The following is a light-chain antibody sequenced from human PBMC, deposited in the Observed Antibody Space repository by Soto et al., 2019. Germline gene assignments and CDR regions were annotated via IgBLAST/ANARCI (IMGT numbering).Light chain of an antibody. CDR1: QSVSNNF. CDR3: QQYATSPPRT. CDR2: GAS. Sequence: EIVLTQSPGTLSLSLGERATLSCRASQSVSNNFLAWYQQKPGQAPRLLIYGASSRATGIPDRFSGSGSGTDFTLTISRLETEDFGVYYCQQYATSPPRTFGHGTKVEIK. J-gene: IGKJ1*01. V-gene: IGKV3-20*01.